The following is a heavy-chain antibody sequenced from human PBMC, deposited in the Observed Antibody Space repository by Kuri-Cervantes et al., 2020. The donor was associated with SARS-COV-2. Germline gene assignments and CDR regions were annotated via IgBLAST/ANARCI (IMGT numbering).Heavy chain of an antibody. CDR3: ARVGDYYGSGSVDY. CDR1: GGSFSGYY. J-gene: IGHJ4*02. CDR2: INHSGST. Sequence: SETLSLTCAVYGGSFSGYYWSWIRQPPGKELEWIGEINHSGSTNYNPSLKSRVTISVDTSKNQFSLKLSSVTAADTAVCYCARVGDYYGSGSVDYWGQGTLVTVSS. V-gene: IGHV4-34*01. D-gene: IGHD3-10*01.